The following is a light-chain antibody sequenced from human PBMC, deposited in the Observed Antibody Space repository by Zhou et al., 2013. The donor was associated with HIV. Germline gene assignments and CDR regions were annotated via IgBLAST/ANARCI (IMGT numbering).Light chain of an antibody. CDR1: QDIGDY. CDR3: QQYDNYPLT. Sequence: DIQMTQSPSSLSASVGDRVTITCQASQDIGDYLSWYQHKTGKPPKLLIYDASNLATGVPSRFSGSGSGTDFTFTISSLQPEDIATYYCQQYDNYPLTFGGGTKVEI. J-gene: IGKJ4*01. V-gene: IGKV1-33*01. CDR2: DAS.